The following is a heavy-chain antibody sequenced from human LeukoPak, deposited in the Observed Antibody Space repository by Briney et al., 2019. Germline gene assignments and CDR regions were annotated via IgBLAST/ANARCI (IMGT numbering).Heavy chain of an antibody. V-gene: IGHV3-23*01. CDR2: ISGSGGNT. Sequence: GGSLRLSCAASGFTFSSYAMSWVRQAPGKGLEWVSTISGSGGNTYYADSVKGRFTISRDNSKNTLHLQLTSLRAEDTAVYYCAELGITMIGGVWGKGTTVTISS. D-gene: IGHD3-10*02. J-gene: IGHJ6*04. CDR3: AELGITMIGGV. CDR1: GFTFSSYA.